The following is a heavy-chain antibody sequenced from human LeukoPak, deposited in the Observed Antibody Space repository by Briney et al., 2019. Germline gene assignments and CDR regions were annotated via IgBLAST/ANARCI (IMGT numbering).Heavy chain of an antibody. J-gene: IGHJ4*02. CDR2: ISGSGGST. CDR1: GFTFSSYA. Sequence: GGSLRLSCAASGFTFSSYAMSWVRQASGKGLEWVSAISGSGGSTYYADSVKGRFTISRDNLKNTLYLQMNTLRAEDTAVYYCARGPAGYNWGQGTLVTVSS. CDR3: ARGPAGYN. D-gene: IGHD1-1*01. V-gene: IGHV3-23*01.